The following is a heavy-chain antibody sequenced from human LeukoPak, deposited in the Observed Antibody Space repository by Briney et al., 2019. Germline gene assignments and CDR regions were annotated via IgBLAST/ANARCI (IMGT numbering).Heavy chain of an antibody. V-gene: IGHV1-2*06. Sequence: ASVKVSCKASGYTFTGYYMHWVRQAPGQGLEWMGRINPNSGGTNYAQKFQGRVTMTRDTSISTAYMELSRPRSDDTAVYYCAREDDILTGCIDYWGQGTLVTVSS. CDR3: AREDDILTGCIDY. CDR1: GYTFTGYY. J-gene: IGHJ4*02. CDR2: INPNSGGT. D-gene: IGHD3-9*01.